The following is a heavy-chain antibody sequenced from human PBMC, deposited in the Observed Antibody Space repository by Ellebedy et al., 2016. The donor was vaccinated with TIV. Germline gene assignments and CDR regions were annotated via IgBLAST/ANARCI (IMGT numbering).Heavy chain of an antibody. V-gene: IGHV3-23*01. CDR3: ARGGFLEWLLYYYYYMDV. Sequence: GGSLRLSXAASGFTFSSYAMSWVRQAPGKGLEWVSAISGSGGSTYYADSVKGRFTISRDNSKNTLYLQMNSLRAEDTAVYYCARGGFLEWLLYYYYYMDVWGKGTTVTVSS. CDR1: GFTFSSYA. CDR2: ISGSGGST. J-gene: IGHJ6*03. D-gene: IGHD3-3*01.